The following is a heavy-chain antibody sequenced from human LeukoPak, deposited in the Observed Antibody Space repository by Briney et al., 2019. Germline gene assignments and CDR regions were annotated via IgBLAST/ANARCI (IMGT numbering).Heavy chain of an antibody. V-gene: IGHV3-23*01. CDR1: GFTFSSYA. D-gene: IGHD3-9*01. CDR2: ISGSGGST. Sequence: PGGSLRLSCAASGFTFSSYAMSWVRQAPGKGLEWVSAISGSGGSTYYADSVKGRFTISRDNSKNTLYLQMNSLRAEDTAVYYCAKLAGGQSIRYFDRLPDYYYYGMDVWGQGTTVTVSS. J-gene: IGHJ6*02. CDR3: AKLAGGQSIRYFDRLPDYYYYGMDV.